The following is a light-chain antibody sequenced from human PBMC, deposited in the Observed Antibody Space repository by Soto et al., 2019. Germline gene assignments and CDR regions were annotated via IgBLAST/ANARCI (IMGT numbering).Light chain of an antibody. CDR2: AAS. Sequence: AIGMTQSPSSLSASTGDRVTITCRASQGISSYLAWYQQKPGEAPKLLIYAASTLQSGVPSRFSGSGSGTDFTLTISCLQSEDFAPYYCQQYYSYPWTFGQGTKVDI. CDR3: QQYYSYPWT. CDR1: QGISSY. J-gene: IGKJ1*01. V-gene: IGKV1-8*01.